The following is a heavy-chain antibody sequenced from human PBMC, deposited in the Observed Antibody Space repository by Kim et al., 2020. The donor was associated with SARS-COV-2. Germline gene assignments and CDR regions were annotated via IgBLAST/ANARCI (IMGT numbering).Heavy chain of an antibody. CDR3: ARGTTYLDY. Sequence: GGSLRLSCAASGFTFSTFGMSWVRQAPGKGMEWVSGISVSGGSTSYADSVKGRFTISRDNSKNTLYLQMDNLRAEDTAVYYCARGTTYLDYWGQGTLVTVSS. D-gene: IGHD4-17*01. J-gene: IGHJ4*02. CDR2: ISVSGGST. V-gene: IGHV3-23*01. CDR1: GFTFSTFG.